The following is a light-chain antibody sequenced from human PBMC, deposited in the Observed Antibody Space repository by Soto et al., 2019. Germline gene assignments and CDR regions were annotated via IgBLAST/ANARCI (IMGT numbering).Light chain of an antibody. Sequence: IQMTQSPSSVSASVGDRVTMTCRASQGVGGWLAWYQQNPGKVPKLLIYATSSLHSGVPSRFSGSGSGTDFTLSISSLQPEDFATYYCQHTHSLPLSFGPGTKVDIK. J-gene: IGKJ3*01. CDR2: ATS. CDR3: QHTHSLPLS. V-gene: IGKV1-12*01. CDR1: QGVGGW.